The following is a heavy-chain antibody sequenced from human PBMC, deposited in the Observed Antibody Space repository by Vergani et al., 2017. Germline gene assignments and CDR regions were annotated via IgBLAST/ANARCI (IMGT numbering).Heavy chain of an antibody. CDR2: ISGSGGST. J-gene: IGHJ5*02. CDR3: AKFERESGAVKLGGWFDP. D-gene: IGHD3-16*01. V-gene: IGHV3-23*01. Sequence: EVQLLESGGGLVQPGGSLRLSCAASGFTFSSYAMSWVRQAPGKGLEWVSAISGSGGSTYYADSVKGRFTISRDNSKNTLYLQMNSLRAEDTAVYYCAKFERESGAVKLGGWFDPWGQGTLVTVSS. CDR1: GFTFSSYA.